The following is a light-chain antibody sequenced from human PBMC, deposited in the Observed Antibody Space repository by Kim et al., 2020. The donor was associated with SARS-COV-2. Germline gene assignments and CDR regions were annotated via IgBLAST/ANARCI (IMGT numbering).Light chain of an antibody. J-gene: IGKJ2*02. CDR1: QSVLYSSDNKNY. CDR3: QEYYSTSGT. V-gene: IGKV4-1*01. CDR2: WVS. Sequence: DIVMTQSPDSLAVSLGERATINCKSSQSVLYSSDNKNYLTWYQQKPGQPPKLLIYWVSTRESGVPDRFSGSGSGTDFTLTISSLQAEDVAVYYCQEYYSTSGTFGQGTKLEI.